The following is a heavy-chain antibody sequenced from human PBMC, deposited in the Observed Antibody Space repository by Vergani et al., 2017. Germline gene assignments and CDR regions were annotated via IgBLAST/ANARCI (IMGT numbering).Heavy chain of an antibody. V-gene: IGHV4-30-2*05. Sequence: QLQLQKSGSGLVKPSQTLSLTCAVSGGSISSGGYSWSWIRQPQGKGMEWIGYIYHSGSTYYNPSLKRRVTISGDTSKNQFSLKQSSVTAADTAVYYCARDMRASHNWFDPWGEGTLVTVSS. CDR1: GGSISSGGYS. J-gene: IGHJ5*02. CDR3: ARDMRASHNWFDP. CDR2: IYHSGST.